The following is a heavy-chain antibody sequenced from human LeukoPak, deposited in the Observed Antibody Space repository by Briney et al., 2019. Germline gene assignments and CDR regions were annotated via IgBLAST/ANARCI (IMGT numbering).Heavy chain of an antibody. D-gene: IGHD2-21*01. CDR3: AREYSRYGMDV. J-gene: IGHJ6*02. CDR2: IIPILGIA. CDR1: GGTFSSYA. V-gene: IGHV1-69*04. Sequence: SVKVSCKASGGTFSSYAISWVRQAPGQGLEWMGRIIPILGIANYAQKFQGRVTITADKSTSTAYMELRSLRSDDTAVYYCAREYSRYGMDVWGQGTTVTASS.